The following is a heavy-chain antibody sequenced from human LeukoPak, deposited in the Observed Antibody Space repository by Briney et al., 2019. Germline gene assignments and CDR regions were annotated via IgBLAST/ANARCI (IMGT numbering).Heavy chain of an antibody. CDR1: GFTFSSYA. D-gene: IGHD3-10*01. V-gene: IGHV3-23*01. J-gene: IGHJ3*02. CDR2: ISGGGGNT. CDR3: AKGLWVENGFDI. Sequence: PGGSLRLSCAASGFTFSSYAVNWVRQTPGKGLEWVSAISGGGGNTYYADSVQGRFTIPRDNSKNTLYLQMNSLRAEDTAVYYCAKGLWVENGFDIWGQGTMVTVSS.